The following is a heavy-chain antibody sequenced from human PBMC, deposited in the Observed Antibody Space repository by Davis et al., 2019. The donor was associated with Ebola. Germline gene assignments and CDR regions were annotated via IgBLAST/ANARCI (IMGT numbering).Heavy chain of an antibody. D-gene: IGHD3-16*01. J-gene: IGHJ6*02. CDR3: GRAIGGAYYGMDV. CDR2: IRYAGRKK. CDR1: AFTFSASG. V-gene: IGHV3-30*02. Sequence: GESLKLPCPASAFTFSASGMHWARQAPGNGLERVAFIRYAGRKKFYTGPVKCRFTISRDNAKKSLYLQMNSLRAEDTDGYYCGRAIGGAYYGMDVWGQGTTVTVSS.